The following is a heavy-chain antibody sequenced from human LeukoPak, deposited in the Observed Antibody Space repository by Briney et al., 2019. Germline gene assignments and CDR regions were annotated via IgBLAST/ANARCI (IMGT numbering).Heavy chain of an antibody. D-gene: IGHD4-23*01. CDR3: ARGDYGGNN. J-gene: IGHJ4*02. Sequence: SETLSLTCTVSGGSISSYYWSWTRQPPGKGLEWIGYIYYSGSTNYNPSLKSRVTISVDTSKNQFSLKLSSVTAADTAVYYCARGDYGGNNWGQGTLVTVSS. CDR2: IYYSGST. CDR1: GGSISSYY. V-gene: IGHV4-59*01.